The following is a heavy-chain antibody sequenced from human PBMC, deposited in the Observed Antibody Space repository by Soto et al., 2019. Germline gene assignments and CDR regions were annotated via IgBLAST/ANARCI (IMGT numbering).Heavy chain of an antibody. V-gene: IGHV3-21*01. CDR2: ISSSSSYI. CDR3: VRVAPAAGSMYNWFDP. D-gene: IGHD2-2*01. J-gene: IGHJ5*02. CDR1: GFTFSSYS. Sequence: GGSLRLSCAASGFTFSSYSMNWVRQAPGKGLEWVSSISSSSSYIYYADSVKGRFTISRDNAKNSLYLQMNSLRAEDTAVYYCVRVAPAAGSMYNWFDPWGQGTLVTVSS.